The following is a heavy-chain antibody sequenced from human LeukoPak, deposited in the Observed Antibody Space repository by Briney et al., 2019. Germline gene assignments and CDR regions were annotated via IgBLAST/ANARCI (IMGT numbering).Heavy chain of an antibody. D-gene: IGHD6-6*01. J-gene: IGHJ5*02. V-gene: IGHV4-39*07. Sequence: SETLSLTCTVSGGSISSSSYNWGWIRQPPGKGLEWIGEINHSGSTNYNPSLKSRVTISVDTSKNQFSLKLSSVTAADTAVYYCAREGDGSSSFDPWGQGTLVTVSS. CDR2: INHSGST. CDR3: AREGDGSSSFDP. CDR1: GGSISSSSYN.